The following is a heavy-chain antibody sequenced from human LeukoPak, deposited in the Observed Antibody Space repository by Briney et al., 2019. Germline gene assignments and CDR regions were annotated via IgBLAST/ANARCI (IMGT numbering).Heavy chain of an antibody. CDR3: ARGARSSDY. V-gene: IGHV4-59*13. D-gene: IGHD3-10*01. J-gene: IGHJ4*02. CDR2: IYNSVTT. CDR1: GLSISANS. Sequence: SETLSLTCTVSGLSISANSWSWIRQPPGKGLEWIGYIYNSVTTNYNPSLTSRVTISVDTSKNQLSLKLSSATAADTAVYYCARGARSSDYWGQGTLVIVSS.